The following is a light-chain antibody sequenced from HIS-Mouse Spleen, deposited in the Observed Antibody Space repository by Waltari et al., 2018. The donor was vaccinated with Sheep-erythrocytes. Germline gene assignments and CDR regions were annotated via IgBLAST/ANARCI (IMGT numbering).Light chain of an antibody. CDR1: QSLLHRNGYNY. CDR2: LGS. Sequence: DIVMTQSPLSLPVTPGEPASISCRSSQSLLHRNGYNYLGWYLQKPGQSPQRLIYLGSNRDSGVPDRFSGSGSGTDFTLKISSMEAEDVGVYYCMQVLQTPVSLNGYPFGQGTKLEIK. V-gene: IGKV2-28*01. CDR3: MQVLQTPVSLNGYP. J-gene: IGKJ2*01.